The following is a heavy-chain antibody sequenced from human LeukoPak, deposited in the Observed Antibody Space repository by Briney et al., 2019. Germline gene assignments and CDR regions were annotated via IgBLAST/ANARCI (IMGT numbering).Heavy chain of an antibody. J-gene: IGHJ5*02. CDR3: ARRTYYESSGWRDWFDP. V-gene: IGHV4-39*01. CDR2: IYYSGST. Sequence: SETLSLTCTVSGGSISSSGYYWGWIRQPPGKGLEWIGSIYYSGSTYYNPSLESRVTISVDTSKNQFSLKLSSVTAADTAVYYCARRTYYESSGWRDWFDPWGQGTLVTVSS. CDR1: GGSISSSGYY. D-gene: IGHD3-22*01.